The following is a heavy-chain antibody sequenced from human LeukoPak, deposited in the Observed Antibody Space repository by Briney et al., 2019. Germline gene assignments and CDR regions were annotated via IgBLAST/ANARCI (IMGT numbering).Heavy chain of an antibody. V-gene: IGHV3-7*03. Sequence: GGSLRLSCTASGFIFSGSWMAWIRQAPGKGLEWGAIIKKDGSEKYYVDSMKGRFTISRDNAKNSLFLQMNSLRAEDTAIYYCTTDTWYSAGHWGQGTLVTVSS. D-gene: IGHD2-15*01. CDR1: GFIFSGSW. J-gene: IGHJ4*02. CDR2: IKKDGSEK. CDR3: TTDTWYSAGH.